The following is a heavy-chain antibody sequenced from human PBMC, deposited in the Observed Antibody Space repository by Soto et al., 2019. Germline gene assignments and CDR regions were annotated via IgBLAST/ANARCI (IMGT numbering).Heavy chain of an antibody. Sequence: EVQLVESGGGLVKPGGSLRLSCAASGFSFSTFTMNWVRQAPGKGLEWVSSIDTGTTFMFYADSVTGRFTISRDNSKKSVYLQMNSPRAEDTAVYYWTRETGSYSWNDGLMDVGGQGTRVTVSS. J-gene: IGHJ6*02. D-gene: IGHD1-20*01. V-gene: IGHV3-21*01. CDR3: TRETGSYSWNDGLMDV. CDR2: IDTGTTFM. CDR1: GFSFSTFT.